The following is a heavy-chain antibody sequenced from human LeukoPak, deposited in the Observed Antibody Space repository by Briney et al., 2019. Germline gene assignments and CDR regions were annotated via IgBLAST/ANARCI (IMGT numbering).Heavy chain of an antibody. D-gene: IGHD5-24*01. V-gene: IGHV1-69*13. CDR3: AGRYGYNFVY. Sequence: SVKVSCKDSGGTFRSYAISWVGQGPGEGVEMMVCIIPIFATPNYAQPFQGTVTIPADQSTSTAYMELSSLRSEDTAVYYCAGRYGYNFVYWGQGTLVTVSS. J-gene: IGHJ4*02. CDR2: IIPIFATP. CDR1: GGTFRSYA.